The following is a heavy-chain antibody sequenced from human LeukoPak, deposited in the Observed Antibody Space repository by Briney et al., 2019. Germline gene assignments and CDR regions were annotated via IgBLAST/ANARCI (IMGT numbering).Heavy chain of an antibody. CDR2: FYTSGST. D-gene: IGHD3-10*01. CDR3: AKGPSYYGSGSYYNY. V-gene: IGHV4-61*02. Sequence: SETLSLTCTVSGGSISSGSYYWSWIRQPAGKGLEWIGRFYTSGSTNYNPSLKSRVTISVDTSKNQFSLKLNSVTAADTAVYYCAKGPSYYGSGSYYNYWGQGTLVTVSS. CDR1: GGSISSGSYY. J-gene: IGHJ4*02.